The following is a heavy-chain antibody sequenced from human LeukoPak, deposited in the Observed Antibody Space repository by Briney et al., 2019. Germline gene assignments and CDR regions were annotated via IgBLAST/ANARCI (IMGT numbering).Heavy chain of an antibody. J-gene: IGHJ4*02. CDR3: ARDLGAMGYYDSSGLDY. D-gene: IGHD3-22*01. V-gene: IGHV1-2*02. CDR1: GYPFTTYD. Sequence: GASVKVSCKASGYPFTTYDINWVRQATGQGLEWMGWINPNSGGTNYAQKFQGRVTMTRDTSISTAYMELSRLRSDDTAVYYCARDLGAMGYYDSSGLDYWGQGTLVTVSS. CDR2: INPNSGGT.